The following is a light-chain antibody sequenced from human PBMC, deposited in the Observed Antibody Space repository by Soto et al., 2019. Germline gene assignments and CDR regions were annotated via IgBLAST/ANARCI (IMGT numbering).Light chain of an antibody. V-gene: IGKV1-5*03. CDR2: KAS. CDR3: HQYNSDST. CDR1: QSISIW. Sequence: DIQMTQSPSTLSASVGDRVTITCRASQSISIWLAWYQQKPGKAPNLLISKASSLESGVPSRFRGSGSGTEFALTINSLQPDDFATYYCHQYNSDSTFGQGTKVEIK. J-gene: IGKJ1*01.